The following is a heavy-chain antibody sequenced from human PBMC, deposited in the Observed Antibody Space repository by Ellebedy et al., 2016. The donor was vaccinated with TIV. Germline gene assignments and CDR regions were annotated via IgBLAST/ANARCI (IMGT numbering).Heavy chain of an antibody. J-gene: IGHJ4*02. CDR3: ARDHGRRQWLVTSNIDY. CDR2: ISYDGSNK. D-gene: IGHD6-19*01. V-gene: IGHV3-30*19. CDR1: GFTFSSYG. Sequence: GESLKISCAASGFTFSSYGMHWVRQAPGKGLEWVAVISYDGSNKYYADSVKGRFTISRDNSKNTLYLQMNSLRAEDTAVYYCARDHGRRQWLVTSNIDYWGQGTLVTVSS.